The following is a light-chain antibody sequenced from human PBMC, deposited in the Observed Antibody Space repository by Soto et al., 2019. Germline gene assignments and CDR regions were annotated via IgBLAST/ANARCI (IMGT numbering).Light chain of an antibody. J-gene: IGKJ1*01. CDR1: QGIRTE. Sequence: AIQMTQSPSSLSASVGDRVTITCRASQGIRTELGWYQQKPGEAPKLLIYGASTLQDVVPSRFSGSGSGTDFTLTISSLQPEDFATYYCLQDYNYPRTFGQGTKVEVK. CDR3: LQDYNYPRT. CDR2: GAS. V-gene: IGKV1-6*01.